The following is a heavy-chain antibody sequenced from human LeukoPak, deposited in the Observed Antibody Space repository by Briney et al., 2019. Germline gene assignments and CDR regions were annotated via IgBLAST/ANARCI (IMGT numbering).Heavy chain of an antibody. V-gene: IGHV3-21*01. D-gene: IGHD2-15*01. CDR3: ARDHIVVRAFDI. J-gene: IGHJ3*02. Sequence: GGSLRLSCAASGFTFSSYSMNWVRQAPGKGLEWVSSISSSSSYIYYADSVKGRFTISRDNTKNSLYLQMNSLRAEDTAVYYCARDHIVVRAFDIWGQGTMVAVSS. CDR1: GFTFSSYS. CDR2: ISSSSSYI.